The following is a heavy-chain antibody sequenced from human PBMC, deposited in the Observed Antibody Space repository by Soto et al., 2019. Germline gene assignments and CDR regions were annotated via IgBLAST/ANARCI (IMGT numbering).Heavy chain of an antibody. CDR3: ARGAALYYDILADYYRDYFYYGMDV. CDR2: INHSGST. Sequence: SETLSLTCAVYGGSFSGYYWSWIRQPPGKGLGWFGEINHSGSTNYNPSLKSRVTISADTSKNQFSLKMSSVTAADTAAYYCARGAALYYDILADYYRDYFYYGMDVWGQGTTVTVSS. CDR1: GGSFSGYY. D-gene: IGHD3-9*01. V-gene: IGHV4-34*01. J-gene: IGHJ6*02.